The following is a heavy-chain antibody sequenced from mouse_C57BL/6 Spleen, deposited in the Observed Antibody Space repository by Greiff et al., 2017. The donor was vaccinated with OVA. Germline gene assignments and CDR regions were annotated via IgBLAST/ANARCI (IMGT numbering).Heavy chain of an antibody. V-gene: IGHV5-6*01. Sequence: EVKLMESGGDLVKPGGSLKLSCAASGFTFSSYGMSWVRQTPDKRLEWVATISSGGSYTYYPDSVKGRFTISRDNAKNTLYLQMSSLKSEDTAMYYCARQENLLDYWGQGTTLTVSS. J-gene: IGHJ2*01. CDR2: ISSGGSYT. CDR1: GFTFSSYG. D-gene: IGHD5-1*01. CDR3: ARQENLLDY.